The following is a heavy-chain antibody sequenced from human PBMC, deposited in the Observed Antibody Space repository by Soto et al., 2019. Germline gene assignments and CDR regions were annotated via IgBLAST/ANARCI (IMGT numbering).Heavy chain of an antibody. J-gene: IGHJ6*02. CDR1: GGSISSYY. CDR2: IYYSGST. V-gene: IGHV4-59*12. CDR3: ASTILGYCSGGSCYSRYYGMDV. Sequence: SETLSLTCTVSGGSISSYYWSWIRQPPGKGLEWIGYIYYSGSTNYNPSLKSRVTISVDTSKNQFSLKLSSVTAADTAVYYCASTILGYCSGGSCYSRYYGMDVWGQGTTVTVSS. D-gene: IGHD2-15*01.